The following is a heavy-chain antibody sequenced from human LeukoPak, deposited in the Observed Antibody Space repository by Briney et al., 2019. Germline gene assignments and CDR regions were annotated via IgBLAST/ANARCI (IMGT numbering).Heavy chain of an antibody. CDR2: INPNSGGT. CDR3: ARSAVWDSSSWYDY. D-gene: IGHD6-13*01. CDR1: GGTFSSYA. J-gene: IGHJ4*02. V-gene: IGHV1-2*02. Sequence: ASVKVSCKASGGTFSSYAISWARQAPGQGLEWMGWINPNSGGTNYAQKFQGRVTMTRDTSISTAYMELSRLRSDDTAVYYCARSAVWDSSSWYDYWGQGTLVTVSS.